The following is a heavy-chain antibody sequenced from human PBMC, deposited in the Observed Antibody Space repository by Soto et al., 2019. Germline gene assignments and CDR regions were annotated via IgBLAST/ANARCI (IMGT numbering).Heavy chain of an antibody. Sequence: GGSLRLCWGAFEITFGGYAVRRVRQAQGKGLEWVSAISGSGGSTYYADSVKGRFTISRDNSKNTLYLQMNSLRAEDTAVYYCAKDVGVYSSRFPYYWGQGTLVAVSS. CDR3: AKDVGVYSSRFPYY. D-gene: IGHD6-19*01. CDR1: EITFGGYA. J-gene: IGHJ4*02. V-gene: IGHV3-23*01. CDR2: ISGSGGST.